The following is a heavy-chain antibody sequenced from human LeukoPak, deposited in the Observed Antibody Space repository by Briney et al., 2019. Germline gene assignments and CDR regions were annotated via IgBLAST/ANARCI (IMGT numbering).Heavy chain of an antibody. J-gene: IGHJ4*01. CDR1: GFTFSNYG. V-gene: IGHV3-23*01. D-gene: IGHD5-24*01. CDR3: AKLLRDVTIYDF. Sequence: PGGSLRLSCVASGFTFSNYGMNWVRQAPGKGLEWVSGIVGSGVTTYYADSVKGRFTISRDNSKNSLFLQMNFLRAEDTAFYYCAKLLRDVTIYDFWGHGALVTVSS. CDR2: IVGSGVTT.